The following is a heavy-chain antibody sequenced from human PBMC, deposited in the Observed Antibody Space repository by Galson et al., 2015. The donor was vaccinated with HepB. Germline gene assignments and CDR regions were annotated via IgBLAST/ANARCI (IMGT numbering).Heavy chain of an antibody. D-gene: IGHD2-2*01. CDR2: IWYDGSNK. Sequence: SLRLSCAAYGFTFSSYGMHWVRQAPGKGLEWVAVIWYDGSNKYYADSVKGRFTISRDNSKNTLYLQMNSLRAEDTAVYYCAKDRRDSTSCYKDWGQGTLVTVSS. J-gene: IGHJ4*02. V-gene: IGHV3-33*06. CDR3: AKDRRDSTSCYKD. CDR1: GFTFSSYG.